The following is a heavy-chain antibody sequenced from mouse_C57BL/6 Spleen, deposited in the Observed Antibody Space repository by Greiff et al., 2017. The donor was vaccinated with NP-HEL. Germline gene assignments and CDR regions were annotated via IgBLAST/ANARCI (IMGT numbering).Heavy chain of an antibody. CDR2: IHPNSGST. V-gene: IGHV1-64*01. CDR1: GYTFTSYW. D-gene: IGHD1-1*02. J-gene: IGHJ2*01. Sequence: VQLQQPGAELVKPGASVKLSCKASGYTFTSYWMHWVKQRPGQGLEWIGMIHPNSGSTNYNEKFKSKATLTVDKSSSTAYMQLSSLTSEDSAVYYCAREGGYCFDYWGQGTTLTVSS. CDR3: AREGGYCFDY.